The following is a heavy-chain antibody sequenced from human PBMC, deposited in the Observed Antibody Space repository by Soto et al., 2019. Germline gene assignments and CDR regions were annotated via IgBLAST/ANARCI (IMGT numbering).Heavy chain of an antibody. D-gene: IGHD5-12*01. J-gene: IGHJ5*02. V-gene: IGHV1-18*01. CDR1: GYTFTSYG. CDR2: ISAYNGNT. CDR3: AGSGYDFSSHWFDP. Sequence: ASVKVSCKASGYTFTSYGISWVRQAPGQGLEWMGWISAYNGNTNYAQKLQGRVTMTTDTSTSTAYMELRSLRSDDTAVYYCAGSGYDFSSHWFDPWGQGTLVTVSS.